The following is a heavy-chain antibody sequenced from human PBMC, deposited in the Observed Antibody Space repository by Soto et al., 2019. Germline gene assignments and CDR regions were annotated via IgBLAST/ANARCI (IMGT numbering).Heavy chain of an antibody. Sequence: EVQLLESGGGLVQPGGSLRLSCAASGFTFSSYAMSWVRQAPGKGLEWVSTISGSGGSTYYADSVKGRFTISRDNSKNTLHLQMNSLRAEDTAVYYCAESPRLSVAEAGDYWGQGTLVTVSS. CDR3: AESPRLSVAEAGDY. V-gene: IGHV3-23*01. J-gene: IGHJ4*02. CDR1: GFTFSSYA. D-gene: IGHD6-19*01. CDR2: ISGSGGST.